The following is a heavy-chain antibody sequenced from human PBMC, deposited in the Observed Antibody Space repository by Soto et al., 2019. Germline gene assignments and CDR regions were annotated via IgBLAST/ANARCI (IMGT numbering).Heavy chain of an antibody. CDR2: ISGSGGST. CDR3: AKDVSSSSHAYYYYGMDV. D-gene: IGHD6-6*01. Sequence: EVQLLESGGGLVQPGGSLRLSCAASGFTFSSYAMSWVRQAPGKGLEWVSAISGSGGSTYYADSVKGRFTISRDNSKNTLYLQMNNLRAEDTAVYYCAKDVSSSSHAYYYYGMDVWGQGTTVTVSS. J-gene: IGHJ6*02. V-gene: IGHV3-23*01. CDR1: GFTFSSYA.